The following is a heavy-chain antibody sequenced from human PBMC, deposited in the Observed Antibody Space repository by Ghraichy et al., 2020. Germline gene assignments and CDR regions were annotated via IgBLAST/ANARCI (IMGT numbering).Heavy chain of an antibody. CDR3: ASLPRLRNAFDI. CDR2: TRNKANSYTT. V-gene: IGHV3-72*01. J-gene: IGHJ3*02. Sequence: GGSLRLSCAASGFTFSDHYMDWVRQAPGKGLEWVGRTRNKANSYTTEYAASVKGRFTISRDDSKNSLYLQMNSLKTEDTAVYYCASLPRLRNAFDIWGQGTMVTVSS. D-gene: IGHD4-17*01. CDR1: GFTFSDHY.